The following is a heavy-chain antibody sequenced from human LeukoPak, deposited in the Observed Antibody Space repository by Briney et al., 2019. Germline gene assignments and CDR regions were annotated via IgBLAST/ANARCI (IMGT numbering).Heavy chain of an antibody. CDR2: IYPHSGVT. J-gene: IGHJ5*02. CDR1: GYTFTGYF. Sequence: ASVKVSCKASGYTFTGYFMHWGRQAPGQGLEWMGRIYPHSGVTVYAQKFEGRVTMTRDTSITTAYMELSSLRSDDTAVYYCARDHAFDGDNWFDPWGQGTLVTVSS. CDR3: ARDHAFDGDNWFDP. D-gene: IGHD3-10*01. V-gene: IGHV1-2*06.